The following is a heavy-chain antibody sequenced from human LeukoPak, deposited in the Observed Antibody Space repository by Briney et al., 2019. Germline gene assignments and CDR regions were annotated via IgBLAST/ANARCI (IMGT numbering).Heavy chain of an antibody. J-gene: IGHJ4*02. V-gene: IGHV3-23*01. D-gene: IGHD2-15*01. CDR1: GFTFSSYA. CDR2: ISGSGGST. Sequence: PGGSLRLSCAASGFTFSSYAMSWVRQAPGKGLEWVSAISGSGGSTYYADSVKGRFTISRDNSKNTLYLQTKSVRAEDTALYYCARQARYCSGGRSCWGQGTLVTVSS. CDR3: ARQARYCSGGRSC.